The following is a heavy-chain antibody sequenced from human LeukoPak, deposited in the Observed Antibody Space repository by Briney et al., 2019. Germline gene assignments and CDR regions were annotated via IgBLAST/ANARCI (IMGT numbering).Heavy chain of an antibody. D-gene: IGHD6-19*01. CDR3: ARDGRRRIAVAGVSPPSHFDY. CDR2: ISSSSSTI. CDR1: GFTFSSHS. J-gene: IGHJ4*02. Sequence: PGGSLRLSCAASGFTFSSHSMNWVRQAPGKGLEWVSYISSSSSTISYADSVKGRFTISRDNSKNTLYLQMNSLRAEDTAVYYCARDGRRRIAVAGVSPPSHFDYWGQGTLVTVSS. V-gene: IGHV3-48*01.